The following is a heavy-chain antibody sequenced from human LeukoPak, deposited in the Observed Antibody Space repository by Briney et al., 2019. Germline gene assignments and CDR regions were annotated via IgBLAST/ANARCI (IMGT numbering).Heavy chain of an antibody. Sequence: SETLSLTCTVSGGSISSYYWSWIRQPAGKGLEWIGRIYTSGSTNYNPSLKSRVTMSVDTSKNQFSLKLSSVTAADTAVYYCARRMTAVTTSGGADAFDIWGQGTMVTVSS. CDR3: ARRMTAVTTSGGADAFDI. CDR1: GGSISSYY. V-gene: IGHV4-4*07. D-gene: IGHD4-17*01. CDR2: IYTSGST. J-gene: IGHJ3*02.